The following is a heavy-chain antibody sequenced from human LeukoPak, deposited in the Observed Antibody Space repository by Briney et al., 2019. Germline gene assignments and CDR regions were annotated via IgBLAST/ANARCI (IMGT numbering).Heavy chain of an antibody. CDR2: MNTISGNA. V-gene: IGHV1-8*01. CDR1: AYTFSTYD. Sequence: ASVKVSCKASAYTFSTYDVTWVRQAAGQGPEWMGWMNTISGNAGYAQQFKGRVTMTYNASVNSAYMELSSLRFEDTAVYFCATAVRYQLLLEYWGQGTLITVSS. J-gene: IGHJ4*02. D-gene: IGHD2-2*01. CDR3: ATAVRYQLLLEY.